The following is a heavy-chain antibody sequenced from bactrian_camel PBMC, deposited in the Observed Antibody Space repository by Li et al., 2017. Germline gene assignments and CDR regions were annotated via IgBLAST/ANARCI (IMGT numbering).Heavy chain of an antibody. D-gene: IGHD7*01. J-gene: IGHJ4*01. CDR3: AKALTDDQHLREYGS. CDR1: GFLFSWYA. Sequence: DVQLVESRGGSVQPGGSLRLSCQASGFLFSWYAMAWVRQAPGKGLEWLSSISDDGYATYYADSVRGRFTISRDNGKDTLHLQLNSLKTEDTAMYWCAKALTDDQHLREYGSWGQGTQVTVS. V-gene: IGHV3S31*01. CDR2: ISDDGYAT.